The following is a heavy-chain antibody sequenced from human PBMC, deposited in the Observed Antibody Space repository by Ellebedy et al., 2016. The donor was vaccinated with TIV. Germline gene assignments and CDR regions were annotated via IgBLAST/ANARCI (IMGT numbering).Heavy chain of an antibody. J-gene: IGHJ4*02. CDR3: ARERVQMGATTLPDH. D-gene: IGHD1-26*01. Sequence: ASVKVSCXASGYMFITYGFTWVRQAPGQGFEWMGRISAYNTHTKYAEKFQGRVSMTIDTSAATAYMELRSLRSDDTAMYYCARERVQMGATTLPDHWGQGTLVTVSS. CDR1: GYMFITYG. V-gene: IGHV1-18*01. CDR2: ISAYNTHT.